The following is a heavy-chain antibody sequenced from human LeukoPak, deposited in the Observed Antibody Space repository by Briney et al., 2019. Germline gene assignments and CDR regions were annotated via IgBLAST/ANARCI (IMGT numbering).Heavy chain of an antibody. J-gene: IGHJ4*02. D-gene: IGHD4-17*01. Sequence: PGGSLRLSCAASGFTFSSYGMSWVRQAPGKGPEWVSVISGSGGNTYYADSAKGRFTISRDNSQNTLYLQMNSLRAEDTAVYYCARDYADYVGYFFFDYWGQGTLVTVSS. CDR3: ARDYADYVGYFFFDY. CDR2: ISGSGGNT. V-gene: IGHV3-23*01. CDR1: GFTFSSYG.